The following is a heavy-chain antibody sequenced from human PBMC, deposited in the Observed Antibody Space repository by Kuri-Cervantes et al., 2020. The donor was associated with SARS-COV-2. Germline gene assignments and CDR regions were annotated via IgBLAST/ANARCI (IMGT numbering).Heavy chain of an antibody. CDR1: GFTLSSYG. CDR3: ARDVRYSRSSFDY. D-gene: IGHD6-6*01. Sequence: GGSLRLSCTASGFTLSSYGMNWVRQAPGKGLEWVAVIWHDGSNKYYADSVKGRFTISRGNSKNTLYLQMDSLRAEDTAVYYCARDVRYSRSSFDYWGQGTLVTVSS. CDR2: IWHDGSNK. V-gene: IGHV3-33*01. J-gene: IGHJ4*02.